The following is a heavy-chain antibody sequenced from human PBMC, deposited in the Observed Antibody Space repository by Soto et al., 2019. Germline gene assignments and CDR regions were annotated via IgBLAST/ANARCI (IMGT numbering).Heavy chain of an antibody. V-gene: IGHV4-30-4*01. Sequence: SETLSLTCTVSGGSISSGDYYWSWIRQPPGKGLEWIGYIYYSGSTYYNPSLKSRVTISVDTSKNQFSLKLSSVTAADTAVYYCARGLATIPNYFDYWGQGTLVTVSS. CDR1: GGSISSGDYY. CDR2: IYYSGST. CDR3: ARGLATIPNYFDY. D-gene: IGHD5-12*01. J-gene: IGHJ4*02.